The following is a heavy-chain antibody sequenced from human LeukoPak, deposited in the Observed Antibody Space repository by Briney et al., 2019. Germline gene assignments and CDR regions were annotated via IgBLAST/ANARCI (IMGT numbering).Heavy chain of an antibody. Sequence: PGGSLRLSCAASGFTFGHYTMNWVRQAPGKGLEWVSSISSISHYIYYADSLKGRLTISRDNAKNSLYLQMNSLRAEDTAVYYCAKDSRVAGSDYWGQGTLVTVSS. D-gene: IGHD6-19*01. CDR3: AKDSRVAGSDY. CDR2: ISSISHYI. CDR1: GFTFGHYT. J-gene: IGHJ4*02. V-gene: IGHV3-21*04.